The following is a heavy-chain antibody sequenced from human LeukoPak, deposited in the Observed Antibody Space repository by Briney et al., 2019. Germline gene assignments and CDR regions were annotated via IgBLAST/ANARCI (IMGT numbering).Heavy chain of an antibody. V-gene: IGHV5-51*01. CDR3: GRHPPDDY. J-gene: IGHJ4*02. Sequence: GESLKISCKASGYIFTRYWIGWVRQMPGKGLEWMGIIYPDDSDNRYSPSFQGQVSISVDKSITTAYLQWSSLKASDTAMYFCGRHPPDDYWGQGTLVTVSS. CDR2: IYPDDSDN. CDR1: GYIFTRYW.